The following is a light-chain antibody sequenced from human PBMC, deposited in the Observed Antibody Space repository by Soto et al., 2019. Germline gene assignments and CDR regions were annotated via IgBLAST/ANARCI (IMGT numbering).Light chain of an antibody. CDR1: RSDVGGYNY. CDR2: EVS. Sequence: QSALTQPASVSGSPGQSITISCTGTRSDVGGYNYVSWYQQHPGKAPKLMIYEVSNRPSGVSNRFSGSKSGNTASLTISGLQAEDEADYYCSSYTSTSIVFGTGTKVTV. J-gene: IGLJ1*01. V-gene: IGLV2-14*01. CDR3: SSYTSTSIV.